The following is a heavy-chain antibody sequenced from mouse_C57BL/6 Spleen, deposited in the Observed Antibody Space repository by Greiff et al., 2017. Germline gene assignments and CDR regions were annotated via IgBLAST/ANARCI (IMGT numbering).Heavy chain of an antibody. D-gene: IGHD2-12*01. J-gene: IGHJ4*01. V-gene: IGHV5-17*01. CDR1: GFTFSDYG. CDR2: ISSGSSTI. Sequence: EVKLMESGGGLVKPGGSLKLSCAASGFTFSDYGMHWVRQAPEKGLEWVAYISSGSSTIYYADTVKGRFTISRDNAKNTLFLQMTSLRSEDTAMYYCARPGVTTYYAMDYGGQGTSVTVSS. CDR3: ARPGVTTYYAMDY.